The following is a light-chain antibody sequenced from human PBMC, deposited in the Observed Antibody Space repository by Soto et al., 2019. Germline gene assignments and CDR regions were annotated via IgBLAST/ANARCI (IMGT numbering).Light chain of an antibody. Sequence: DIVLTQSPATLSLSPGDRVTLSCRASQSISSCLAWYQQKPGQAPKLLIYDASSRATGIPARFSGSGSGTDFTLTISSLEPEDFAVYYCQQRSNWPPTFGQGTRLEI. J-gene: IGKJ5*01. CDR1: QSISSC. V-gene: IGKV3-11*01. CDR2: DAS. CDR3: QQRSNWPPT.